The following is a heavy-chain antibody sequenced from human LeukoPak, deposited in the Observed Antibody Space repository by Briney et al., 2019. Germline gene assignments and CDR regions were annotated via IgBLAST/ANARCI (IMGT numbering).Heavy chain of an antibody. CDR2: IFYSGST. J-gene: IGHJ6*03. CDR1: GGSISSYY. CDR3: ARGISPNGLYYYYYMDV. D-gene: IGHD3/OR15-3a*01. Sequence: PSETLSLTCNVSGGSISSYYWSWIRQPPGKGPEWLGYIFYSGSTNFNPSLKSRVTMLVDTSKDQFSLKLSSVTAADTAVYYCARGISPNGLYYYYYMDVWAKATTVTVSS. V-gene: IGHV4-59*12.